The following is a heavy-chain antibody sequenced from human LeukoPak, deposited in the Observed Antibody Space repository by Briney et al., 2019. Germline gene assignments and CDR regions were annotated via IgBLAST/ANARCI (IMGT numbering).Heavy chain of an antibody. V-gene: IGHV4-59*01. CDR3: ARVRNGYNYKAFDI. J-gene: IGHJ3*02. D-gene: IGHD5-24*01. CDR1: GGSISSYY. Sequence: SETLSLTCTVSGGSISSYYWSWIRQPPGKGLEWIGYIYYSGSTNYNPSLKSRVTISVDTSKNQFSLKLGSVTAADTAVYYCARVRNGYNYKAFDIWGQGTMVTVSS. CDR2: IYYSGST.